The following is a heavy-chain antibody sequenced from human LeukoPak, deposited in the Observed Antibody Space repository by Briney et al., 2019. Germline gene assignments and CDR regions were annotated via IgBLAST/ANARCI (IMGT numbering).Heavy chain of an antibody. CDR3: AKRGRFSSTSCAMGDVFVM. CDR1: GFSFSSYA. V-gene: IGHV3-23*01. CDR2: IIGSGGST. D-gene: IGHD2-2*01. J-gene: IGHJ3*02. Sequence: GGSLRLSCAASGFSFSSYAMSWVRQAAGKGLEWVSAIIGSGGSTYYADSVKGPFTLSRHNSKNTLYLQMNSLRAEGAALYYCAKRGRFSSTSCAMGDVFVMWREGPVVSVS.